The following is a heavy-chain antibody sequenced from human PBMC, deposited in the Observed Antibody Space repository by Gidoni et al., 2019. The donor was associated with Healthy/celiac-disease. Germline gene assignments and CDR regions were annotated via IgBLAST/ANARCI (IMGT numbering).Heavy chain of an antibody. CDR2: ISSSSSYI. V-gene: IGHV3-21*01. CDR3: ARSPPSLVDP. D-gene: IGHD3-16*01. Sequence: EVQLVESGGGLVKPGGYLRLSCAASGFTFSSYSMNWVRQAPGKGLEWVSSISSSSSYIYYADSVKGRFTISRDNAKNSLYLQMNSLRAEDTAVYYCARSPPSLVDPWGQGTLVTVSS. J-gene: IGHJ5*02. CDR1: GFTFSSYS.